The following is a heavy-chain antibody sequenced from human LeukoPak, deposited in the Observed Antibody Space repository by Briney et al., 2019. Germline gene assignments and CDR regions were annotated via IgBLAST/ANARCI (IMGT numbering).Heavy chain of an antibody. CDR3: TRIGYSSSSLDY. CDR2: IKQDESEK. V-gene: IGHV3-7*01. J-gene: IGHJ4*02. D-gene: IGHD6-6*01. Sequence: GGSLRLSCAASGFSFTTDWMGWVRQAPGKGLEWVANIKQDESEKYYVDSVKGRFTISRDNAKNSLYLQMNSLRVEDTAVYYCTRIGYSSSSLDYWGQGTLVTVSS. CDR1: GFSFTTDW.